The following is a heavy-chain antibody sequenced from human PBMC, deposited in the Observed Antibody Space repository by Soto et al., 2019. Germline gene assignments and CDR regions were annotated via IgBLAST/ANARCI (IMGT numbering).Heavy chain of an antibody. CDR2: IRSKAYGGTT. V-gene: IGHV3-49*04. CDR3: TRDKVSYCSSTSCFSFDP. J-gene: IGHJ5*02. D-gene: IGHD2-2*01. Sequence: PGGSLRLSCTASGFTFGDYAMSWVRQAPGKGLEWVGFIRSKAYGGTTEYAASVKGRFTISRDDSKSIAYLQMNSLKTEDTAVYYCTRDKVSYCSSTSCFSFDPWGQGTLVTVSS. CDR1: GFTFGDYA.